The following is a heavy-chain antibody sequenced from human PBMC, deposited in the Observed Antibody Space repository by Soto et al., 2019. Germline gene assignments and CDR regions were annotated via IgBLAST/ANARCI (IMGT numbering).Heavy chain of an antibody. CDR2: INAGNGDT. D-gene: IGHD3-9*01. V-gene: IGHV1-3*01. J-gene: IGHJ6*02. Sequence: ASVKVSCKASGYTFTSYAMHWVRQAPGQRLEWMGWINAGNGDTKYSQKFQGRVTITRDTSASTAYMELSSLRSEDTAVYYCASGPLRYFDWLPAYHLGHYGMDVWGQGTTVTVSS. CDR3: ASGPLRYFDWLPAYHLGHYGMDV. CDR1: GYTFTSYA.